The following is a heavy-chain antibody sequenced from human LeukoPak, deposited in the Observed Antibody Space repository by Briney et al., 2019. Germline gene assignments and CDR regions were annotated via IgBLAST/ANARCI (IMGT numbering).Heavy chain of an antibody. CDR1: GFTFSSYS. CDR3: VRDLSPAPTTASRFDY. J-gene: IGHJ4*02. Sequence: GGSLRLSCAASGFTFSSYSINWVRQAPGEVLEWVSSISSSSRYIHYADSVKGRFTISRDNAENSLYLQMNSLRAEDTAVYYCVRDLSPAPTTASRFDYWGQGTLVTVSS. D-gene: IGHD2-2*01. V-gene: IGHV3-21*01. CDR2: ISSSSRYI.